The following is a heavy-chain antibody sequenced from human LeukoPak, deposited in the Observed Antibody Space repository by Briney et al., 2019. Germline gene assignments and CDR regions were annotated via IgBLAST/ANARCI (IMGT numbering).Heavy chain of an antibody. CDR1: GGSISSYC. CDR2: IYYSGGT. J-gene: IGHJ5*02. V-gene: IGHV4-59*08. CDR3: ARHASGYDVNWFDP. Sequence: SETLSLTCTVSGGSISSYCWSWIRQPPGKGLEWIGYIYYSGGTNYNPSLKSRVTLSVDTSKNQFSLKLSSVTAAVTAVDFCARHASGYDVNWFDPWGQGTLVTVSS. D-gene: IGHD5-12*01.